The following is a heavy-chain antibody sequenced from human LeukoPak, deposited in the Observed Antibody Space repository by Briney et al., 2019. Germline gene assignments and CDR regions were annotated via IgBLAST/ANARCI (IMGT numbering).Heavy chain of an antibody. CDR1: GFTFSSYA. Sequence: GGSLRLSCAASGFTFSSYAMSWVRQAPGKGLEWVSAISGSGGSTYYADSVKGRFTISRDNSKNTLYLQMNSLTAEDTAVYYXXXXXXXXXXXGSSGIDYWGQGTLVTVSS. CDR2: ISGSGGST. CDR3: XXXXXXXXXXGSSGIDY. V-gene: IGHV3-23*01. D-gene: IGHD6-6*01. J-gene: IGHJ4*02.